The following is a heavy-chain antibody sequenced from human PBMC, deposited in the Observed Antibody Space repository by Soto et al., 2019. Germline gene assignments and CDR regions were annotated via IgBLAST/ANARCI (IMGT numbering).Heavy chain of an antibody. CDR2: ISGSGGST. J-gene: IGHJ3*02. D-gene: IGHD2-2*01. Sequence: PGGSLRLSCAASGFTFSSYAMSWVRQAPGKGLEWVSAISGSGGSTYYEDSGKGRFTISRENSKNTLNLKMNSQRAEDTAVYYCAKDRKDIVVVPAALHDDFDIWGQGTMVTVSS. CDR3: AKDRKDIVVVPAALHDDFDI. CDR1: GFTFSSYA. V-gene: IGHV3-23*01.